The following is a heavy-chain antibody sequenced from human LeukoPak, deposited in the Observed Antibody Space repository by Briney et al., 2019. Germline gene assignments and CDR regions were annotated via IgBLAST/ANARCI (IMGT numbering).Heavy chain of an antibody. D-gene: IGHD3-22*01. CDR1: GGSISSSSYY. Sequence: SETLSLTCTVSGGSISSSSYYWGWIRQPPGKGLEWIESIYYSGSTYYNPSLKSRVTISVYTSKNQFSLNLSSVTAADTAVYYCARLYYDSSGYYQICYFDYWGQGTLVTVSS. CDR2: IYYSGST. CDR3: ARLYYDSSGYYQICYFDY. V-gene: IGHV4-39*01. J-gene: IGHJ4*02.